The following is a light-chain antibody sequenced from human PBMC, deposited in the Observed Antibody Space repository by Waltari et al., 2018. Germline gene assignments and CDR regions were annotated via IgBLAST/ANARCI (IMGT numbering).Light chain of an antibody. CDR2: DAT. J-gene: IGLJ2*01. Sequence: AEVTQQPPLTLSPGGTVPLTSGSFSGPVTSAISPYWIQQRPGQAPRTLLYDATYRPAWTRARFSGSRLGDKAAWTLSGAQPEDEADYFCFLTLPDRRGSFCGGTRLTVL. CDR1: SGPVTSAIS. V-gene: IGLV7-46*01. CDR3: FLTLPDRRGS.